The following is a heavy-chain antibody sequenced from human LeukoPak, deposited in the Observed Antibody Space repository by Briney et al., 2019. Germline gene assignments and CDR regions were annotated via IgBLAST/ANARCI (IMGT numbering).Heavy chain of an antibody. CDR3: AKDSSVYHYDSRNFDY. Sequence: GGSLRLSCAASGFTFSSYGMHWVRQAPGKGLEWVAFIRYDGSNKYYADSVKGRFTISRDNSKNTLYLQMDSLRAEDTAIYYCAKDSSVYHYDSRNFDYWGQGTLVTVSS. J-gene: IGHJ4*02. CDR1: GFTFSSYG. V-gene: IGHV3-30*02. CDR2: IRYDGSNK. D-gene: IGHD3-22*01.